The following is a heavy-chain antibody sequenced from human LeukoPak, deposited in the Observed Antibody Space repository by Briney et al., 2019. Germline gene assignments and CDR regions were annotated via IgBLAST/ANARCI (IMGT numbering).Heavy chain of an antibody. CDR1: GYTFTSYG. D-gene: IGHD3-10*01. CDR3: ARDRAYYSGSPRVDY. J-gene: IGHJ4*02. CDR2: ISAYNGNT. Sequence: ASVKVSCKASGYTFTSYGISWVRQAPGQGLEWMGWISAYNGNTNYAQKLQGRVTMTTDTSTSTAYVELRSLRSDDTAVYYCARDRAYYSGSPRVDYWGQGTLVTVSS. V-gene: IGHV1-18*01.